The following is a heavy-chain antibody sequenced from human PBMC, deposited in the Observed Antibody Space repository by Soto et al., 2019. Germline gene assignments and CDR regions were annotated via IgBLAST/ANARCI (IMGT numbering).Heavy chain of an antibody. CDR1: GFTFSSYA. Sequence: GGSLRLSCAASGFTFSSYAMHWVRQAPGKGLEWVAVISYDGSNKYYADSVKGRFTISRDNSKNTLYLQMNSLRAEDTAVYYCPRDRRIQLWPTEGSGMDVWGQGTTVTVSS. CDR3: PRDRRIQLWPTEGSGMDV. D-gene: IGHD5-18*01. CDR2: ISYDGSNK. J-gene: IGHJ6*02. V-gene: IGHV3-30-3*01.